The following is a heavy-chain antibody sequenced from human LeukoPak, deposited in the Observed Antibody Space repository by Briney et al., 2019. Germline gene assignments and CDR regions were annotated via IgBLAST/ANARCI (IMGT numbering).Heavy chain of an antibody. Sequence: PSETLSLTCTVSGGSISSYYWSWIRQPPVKGLEWIGYIYYSGSTNYNPSLKSRVTISVDTSKNQFSLKLSSVTAADTAVYYCARENVLLWFGELLVAFDIWGQETMVTVSS. CDR3: ARENVLLWFGELLVAFDI. CDR1: GGSISSYY. J-gene: IGHJ3*02. V-gene: IGHV4-59*01. CDR2: IYYSGST. D-gene: IGHD3-10*01.